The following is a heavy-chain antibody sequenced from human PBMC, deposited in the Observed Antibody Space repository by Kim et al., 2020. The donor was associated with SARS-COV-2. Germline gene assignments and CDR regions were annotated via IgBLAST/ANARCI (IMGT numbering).Heavy chain of an antibody. V-gene: IGHV4-31*02. CDR3: ARVRRGYSGYDEDY. J-gene: IGHJ4*02. Sequence: PSLKSRVTISVDTSKNQFSLKLSSVTAADTAVYYCARVRRGYSGYDEDYWGQGTLVTVSS. D-gene: IGHD5-12*01.